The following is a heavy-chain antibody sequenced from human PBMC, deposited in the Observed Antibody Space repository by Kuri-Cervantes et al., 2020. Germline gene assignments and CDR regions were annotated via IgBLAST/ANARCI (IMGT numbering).Heavy chain of an antibody. V-gene: IGHV1-8*01. J-gene: IGHJ5*02. D-gene: IGHD2-2*01. Sequence: GGSLRLSCKASGYTFTSHDINWVRQATGQGLEWMGWMNPNSGNTGYAQKFQGRVTMTRNTSISTAYMELSSLRSEDTAVYYCAREGPLVPAAPSGFDPWGQGTLVTVSS. CDR1: GYTFTSHD. CDR3: AREGPLVPAAPSGFDP. CDR2: MNPNSGNT.